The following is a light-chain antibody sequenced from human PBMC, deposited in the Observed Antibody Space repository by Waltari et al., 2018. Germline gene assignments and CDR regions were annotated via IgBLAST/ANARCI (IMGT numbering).Light chain of an antibody. Sequence: DIVLTQSPGTLSLSPGERATLSCRASQSVSSRYLDWYQQKPGQAPRLLIYAASTRATGIPDRFSGSGSGTDFTLTISRLEPEDFAVYYCQQYGNSPPWTFGQGTKVEIK. CDR3: QQYGNSPPWT. CDR1: QSVSSRY. J-gene: IGKJ1*01. CDR2: AAS. V-gene: IGKV3-20*01.